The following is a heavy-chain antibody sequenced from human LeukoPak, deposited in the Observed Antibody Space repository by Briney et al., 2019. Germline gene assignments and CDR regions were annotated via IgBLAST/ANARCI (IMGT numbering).Heavy chain of an antibody. CDR2: IYYSGST. V-gene: IGHV4-59*08. D-gene: IGHD5-18*01. CDR1: GGSISSYY. J-gene: IGHJ4*02. CDR3: ACQGYSYGADFSFDY. Sequence: SETLSLTCTVSGGSISSYYWSWIRQPPGKGLEWIGYIYYSGSTNYNPSLKSRVTISVDTSKNQFSLKLSSVTAADTAVYYCACQGYSYGADFSFDYWGQGTLVTVSS.